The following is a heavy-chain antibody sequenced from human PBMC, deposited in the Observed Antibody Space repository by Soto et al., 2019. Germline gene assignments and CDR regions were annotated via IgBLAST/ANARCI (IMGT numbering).Heavy chain of an antibody. V-gene: IGHV3-23*01. CDR1: GFTFSSYA. J-gene: IGHJ4*02. D-gene: IGHD2-2*01. CDR2: ISGSGGST. CDR3: VSSTSSRIFDY. Sequence: GGSLRLSCAASGFTFSSYAMSWVRQAPGKGLEWVSAISGSGGSTYYADSVKGRFTISRDNSKNTLYLQMNSLRAEDTAVYYCVSSTSSRIFDYWGQGTLVTVSS.